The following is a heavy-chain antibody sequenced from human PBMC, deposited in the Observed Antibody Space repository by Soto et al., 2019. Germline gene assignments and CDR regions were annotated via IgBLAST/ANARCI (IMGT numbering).Heavy chain of an antibody. CDR3: ASGGYCSGGGCYSVLSD. CDR1: GGSISSYH. J-gene: IGHJ4*02. V-gene: IGHV4-59*01. CDR2: IYYSGNT. Sequence: SETLSLTCTVSGGSISSYHWSWIRQPPGKGLEWIGYIYYSGNTNYNPSLKSRVTISVDTSKNQFSLKLSSVTAADTAVYYCASGGYCSGGGCYSVLSDWGQGTLVTVSS. D-gene: IGHD2-15*01.